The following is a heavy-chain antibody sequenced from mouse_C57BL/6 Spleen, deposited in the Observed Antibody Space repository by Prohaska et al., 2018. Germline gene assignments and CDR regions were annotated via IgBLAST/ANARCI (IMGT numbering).Heavy chain of an antibody. CDR1: GFTFSGFW. V-gene: IGHV11-2*01. D-gene: IGHD2-1*01. CDR2: INSDGSAI. J-gene: IGHJ1*03. Sequence: EVQLLETGGGLVQPGGSRGLSCEGSGFTFSGFWMSWVRQTPGKTLVWIGDINSDGSAINYAPSIKDRFTIFRDNDKSTLYLQMSNVRSEDTATYFCMRYGNYWYFDVWGTGTTVTVSS. CDR3: MRYGNYWYFDV.